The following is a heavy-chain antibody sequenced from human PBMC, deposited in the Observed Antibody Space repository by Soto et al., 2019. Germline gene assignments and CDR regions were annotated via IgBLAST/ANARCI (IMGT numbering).Heavy chain of an antibody. CDR3: ARDQASGYVTAKVEIFIY. D-gene: IGHD5-12*01. J-gene: IGHJ4*02. CDR1: GYTFTSYY. Sequence: ASVKVSCKASGYTFTSYYMHWVRQAPGQGLEWMGIINPSGGSTSYAQKFQGRVTMTRDTSTSTVYMELSSLRSEDTAVYYCARDQASGYVTAKVEIFIYWGQGNLVTVS. V-gene: IGHV1-46*01. CDR2: INPSGGST.